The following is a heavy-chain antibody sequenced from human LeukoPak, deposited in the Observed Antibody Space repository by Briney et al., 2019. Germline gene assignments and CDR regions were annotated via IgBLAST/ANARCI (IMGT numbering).Heavy chain of an antibody. Sequence: SETLSHTCTVSGGSISTNTYYWAWIRQPPGKGLEWIGEINHSGSTNYNPSLKSRVTISVDTSKNQFSLKLSSVTAADTAVYYCARGPPYIVVVTAIGFFDYWGQGTLVTVSS. D-gene: IGHD2-21*02. CDR1: GGSISTNTYY. V-gene: IGHV4-39*07. CDR3: ARGPPYIVVVTAIGFFDY. CDR2: INHSGST. J-gene: IGHJ4*02.